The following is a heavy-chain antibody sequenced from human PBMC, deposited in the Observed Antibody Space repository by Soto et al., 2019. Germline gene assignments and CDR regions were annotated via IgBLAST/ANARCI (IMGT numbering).Heavy chain of an antibody. D-gene: IGHD2-15*01. V-gene: IGHV3-11*06. Sequence: GGSLRLSCAASGFTFSDYYMSWIRQAPGKGLEWVSYISSSSSYTNYADSVKGRFTISRDNAKNSLYLQMNSLRAEDTAVYYCAREPSRWYFDYWGQGTLVTVSS. CDR3: AREPSRWYFDY. CDR2: ISSSSSYT. CDR1: GFTFSDYY. J-gene: IGHJ4*02.